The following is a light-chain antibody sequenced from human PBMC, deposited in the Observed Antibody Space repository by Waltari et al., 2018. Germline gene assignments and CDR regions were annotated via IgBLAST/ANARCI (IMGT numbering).Light chain of an antibody. CDR3: QQYSSYLYT. CDR2: KAS. CDR1: QSISPS. V-gene: IGKV1-5*03. Sequence: DIQLTQSPSTLSVFVGAKVTITCRARQSISPSLAWYQQKTGKASEVLVYKASSLESGVSSRFSGSGSGTEFTLTISRLQPDDFSTYYCQQYSSYLYTFGQGTKLWI. J-gene: IGKJ2*01.